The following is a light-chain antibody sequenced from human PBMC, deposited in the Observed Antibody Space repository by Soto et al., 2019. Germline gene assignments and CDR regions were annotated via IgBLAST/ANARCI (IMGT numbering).Light chain of an antibody. CDR2: KAS. Sequence: DIQMTQSPSPMSSSVGDRVTITCRASQTVNGWLAWYQHKAGQAPHLLIYKASILGSGVPSRFSGSGSGTEFTLTISSLQPDDFAIYYCQQYNSQSWTFGQGTKV. V-gene: IGKV1-5*03. J-gene: IGKJ1*01. CDR3: QQYNSQSWT. CDR1: QTVNGW.